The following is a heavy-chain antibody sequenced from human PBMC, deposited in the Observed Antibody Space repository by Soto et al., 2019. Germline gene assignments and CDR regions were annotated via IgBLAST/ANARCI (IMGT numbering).Heavy chain of an antibody. CDR2: IIPIFGTA. CDR3: ARAPHYYDSSGYYTDYGMDV. J-gene: IGHJ6*02. V-gene: IGHV1-69*01. Sequence: QVQLVQSGAEVKKPGSLVKVSCKASGGTFSSYAISWVRQAPGQGLEWMGGIIPIFGTANYAQKFQGRVTITADESTSTAYMELSSLRSEDTAVYYCARAPHYYDSSGYYTDYGMDVWGQGTTVTVSS. D-gene: IGHD3-22*01. CDR1: GGTFSSYA.